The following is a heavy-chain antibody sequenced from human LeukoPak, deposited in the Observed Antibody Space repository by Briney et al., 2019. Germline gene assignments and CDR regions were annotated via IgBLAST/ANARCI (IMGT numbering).Heavy chain of an antibody. D-gene: IGHD3-10*01. CDR2: IYPSGNT. CDR1: GGSFTTHF. CDR3: AREDSGSYYNYYYFYMDV. Sequence: SETLSLTCSISGGSFTTHFWSWVRQPAGKGLEWIGRIYPSGNTNYNPSLKSRLNLPVDTSKTQFSLRLSSVTAADTAVYYCAREDSGSYYNYYYFYMDVWGKGTTVTISS. J-gene: IGHJ6*03. V-gene: IGHV4-4*07.